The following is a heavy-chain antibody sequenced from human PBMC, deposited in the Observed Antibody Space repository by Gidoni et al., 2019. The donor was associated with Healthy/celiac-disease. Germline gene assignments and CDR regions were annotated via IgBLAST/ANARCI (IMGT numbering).Heavy chain of an antibody. V-gene: IGHV3-21*01. J-gene: IGHJ3*02. CDR3: ARGGDGIDAFDI. Sequence: EVQLVESGGGLVKPGGSLRLSCAASGFTFSSYSMNWVRQAPGKGLEWVSSISSSSSYIYYADSVKGRFTISRDNAKNSLYLQMNSLRAEDTAVYYCARGGDGIDAFDIWGQGTMVTVSS. CDR2: ISSSSSYI. CDR1: GFTFSSYS.